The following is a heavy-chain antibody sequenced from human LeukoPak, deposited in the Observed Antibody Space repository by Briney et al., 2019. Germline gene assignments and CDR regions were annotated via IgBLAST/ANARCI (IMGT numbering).Heavy chain of an antibody. Sequence: RGSLRLSCAASGFTFSNYAMSWVRQAPGKGLEWVSVMSGSGGSTYYADSVKGRFTISRDNSKNTLYLQMNSLRAEDTAVYYCAKGAQVGYYYDSSGYALGQGTLVTVSS. D-gene: IGHD3-22*01. CDR3: AKGAQVGYYYDSSGYA. CDR2: MSGSGGST. V-gene: IGHV3-23*01. J-gene: IGHJ5*02. CDR1: GFTFSNYA.